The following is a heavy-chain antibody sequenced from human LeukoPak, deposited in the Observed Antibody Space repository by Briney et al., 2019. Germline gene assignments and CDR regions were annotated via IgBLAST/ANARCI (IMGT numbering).Heavy chain of an antibody. J-gene: IGHJ4*02. D-gene: IGHD3-22*01. CDR2: ISASGGGT. Sequence: GGSLRLSCTASGFTFTVYAITWVRQAPGKGLEWVSTISASGGGTYYADSVKGRFTVSRDNSRKTLYLQMNSLRAEDTAVYYCARGGGNFDRSGYYEYYFDYWGQGTLVTVSS. CDR3: ARGGGNFDRSGYYEYYFDY. CDR1: GFTFTVYA. V-gene: IGHV3-23*01.